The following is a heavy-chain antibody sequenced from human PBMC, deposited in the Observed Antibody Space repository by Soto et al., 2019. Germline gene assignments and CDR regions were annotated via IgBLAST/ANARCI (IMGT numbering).Heavy chain of an antibody. V-gene: IGHV3-23*01. CDR2: ISGSGGST. D-gene: IGHD3-9*01. Sequence: PWGSLRLSCASSVFTFSSYAMSWVRQAPGKGLDLVSAISGSGGSTYYADSVKGRFTISRDNSKNTLYLQMNSLRAEDTAVYYCAKAGWYDILTGYYTPNNWFDPWGQGTLVTVSS. CDR3: AKAGWYDILTGYYTPNNWFDP. CDR1: VFTFSSYA. J-gene: IGHJ5*02.